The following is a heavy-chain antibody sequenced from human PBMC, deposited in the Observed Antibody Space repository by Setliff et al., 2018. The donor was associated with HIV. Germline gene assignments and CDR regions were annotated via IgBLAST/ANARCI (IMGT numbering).Heavy chain of an antibody. Sequence: PSETLSLTCTVSGGSISSSSYYWGWIRQPPGKGLEWIGSIYYSGSTYYNPSLKSRVTISVDTSSKQFFLKLTSVTAADTAVYYCARGRARELFDWCYWGQGTLVTVSS. CDR1: GGSISSSSYY. CDR3: ARGRARELFDWCY. J-gene: IGHJ4*02. CDR2: IYYSGST. V-gene: IGHV4-39*07. D-gene: IGHD3-10*01.